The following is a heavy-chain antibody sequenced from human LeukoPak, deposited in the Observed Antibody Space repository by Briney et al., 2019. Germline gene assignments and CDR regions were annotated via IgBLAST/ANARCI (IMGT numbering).Heavy chain of an antibody. V-gene: IGHV3-23*01. CDR1: GFTFSSYG. J-gene: IGHJ4*02. Sequence: GGSLRLSCAASGFTFSSYGMSWVRQAPGKGLEWVSAISGSGGSTYYADSVKGRFTISRDNSKNTLYLQMNSLRAEDTAVYYCAKDPLSDVVVAAEHFDYWGQGTLVTVSS. CDR3: AKDPLSDVVVAAEHFDY. CDR2: ISGSGGST. D-gene: IGHD2-15*01.